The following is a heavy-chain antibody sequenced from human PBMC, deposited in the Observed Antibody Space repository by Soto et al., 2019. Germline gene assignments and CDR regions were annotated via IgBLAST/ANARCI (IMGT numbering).Heavy chain of an antibody. J-gene: IGHJ4*02. V-gene: IGHV4-59*01. Sequence: PSETLSLTCTVSGGSISSYYWSWIRQPPGKGLEWIGYIYYSGSTNYNPSLKSRVTISVDTSKNQFSLKLSSVTAADTAVYYCATSSGWYEPFDYWGQGTLVTVSS. CDR1: GGSISSYY. D-gene: IGHD6-19*01. CDR2: IYYSGST. CDR3: ATSSGWYEPFDY.